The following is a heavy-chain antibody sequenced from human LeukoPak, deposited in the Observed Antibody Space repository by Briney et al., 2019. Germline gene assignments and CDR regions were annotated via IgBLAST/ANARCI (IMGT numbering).Heavy chain of an antibody. Sequence: PSETLSLTCSVSGGSIDTFFWTWIRQPPGKGLEWVGYVSYVGISYNPSLKSRLTISLDTSRTQFFLNLTSVTAADTGVYYCARGMRIAVAGYWFDPWGQGTLVTVSS. CDR3: ARGMRIAVAGYWFDP. D-gene: IGHD6-19*01. V-gene: IGHV4-59*01. CDR1: GGSIDTFF. J-gene: IGHJ5*02. CDR2: VSYVGI.